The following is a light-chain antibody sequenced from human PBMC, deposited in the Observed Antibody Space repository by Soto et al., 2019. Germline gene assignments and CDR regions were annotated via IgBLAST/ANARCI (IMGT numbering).Light chain of an antibody. CDR1: SSDVGSYNL. CDR3: CSYAGSSYV. Sequence: QSALNQPASVSGSPGQSITISCTGTSSDVGSYNLVSWYQQHPGKAPKLMIYEVSKRPSGVSNRFSGSKSGNTASLTISGLQAEDEADYYCCSYAGSSYVFGTGTKVT. CDR2: EVS. J-gene: IGLJ1*01. V-gene: IGLV2-23*02.